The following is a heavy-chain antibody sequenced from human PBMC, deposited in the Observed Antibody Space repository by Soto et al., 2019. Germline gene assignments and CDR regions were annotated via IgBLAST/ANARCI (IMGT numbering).Heavy chain of an antibody. D-gene: IGHD6-13*01. J-gene: IGHJ1*01. CDR1: GYTFTSYA. CDR2: INAGNGNT. Sequence: QVQLVQSGAEVKKPGASVKVSCKASGYTFTSYAMHWVRQAPGQRLEWMGWINAGNGNTKYSQKFQGRVTITRDTSASPGYMELTSLRAEDTGVDFWSGASSWFGNGLWGQGTLVTFSS. V-gene: IGHV1-3*01. CDR3: SGASSWFGNGL.